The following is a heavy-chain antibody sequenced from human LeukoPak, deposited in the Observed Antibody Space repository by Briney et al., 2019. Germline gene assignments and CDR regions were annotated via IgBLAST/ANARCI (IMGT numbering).Heavy chain of an antibody. J-gene: IGHJ4*01. Sequence: SETLSLTCTVSGGSISSGDYYWSWIRQPPGKGLEWIGYIYYSGSTYYNPSLKSRVTISVDTSKNQFSLKLSSVTAADTAVYYCATYYDSIGYRFDYWGQGTLVTVSS. CDR2: IYYSGST. CDR1: GGSISSGDYY. CDR3: ATYYDSIGYRFDY. D-gene: IGHD3-22*01. V-gene: IGHV4-30-4*01.